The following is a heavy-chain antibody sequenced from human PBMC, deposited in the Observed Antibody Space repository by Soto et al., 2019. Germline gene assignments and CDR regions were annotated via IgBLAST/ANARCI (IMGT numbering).Heavy chain of an antibody. Sequence: VASVKVSCKVSGYTLTELSMHWVRQAPGKGLEWMGGFDPEDGETIYAQKFQGRVTMTEDTSTDTAYMELSSLRSEDTAVYYCTTKGWLQLMAAFDIWGQGTMVTVSS. CDR3: TTKGWLQLMAAFDI. CDR2: FDPEDGET. D-gene: IGHD5-12*01. V-gene: IGHV1-24*01. CDR1: GYTLTELS. J-gene: IGHJ3*02.